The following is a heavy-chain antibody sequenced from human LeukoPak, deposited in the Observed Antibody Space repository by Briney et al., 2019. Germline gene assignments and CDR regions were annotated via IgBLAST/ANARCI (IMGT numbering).Heavy chain of an antibody. D-gene: IGHD6-13*01. V-gene: IGHV3-21*01. J-gene: IGHJ4*02. CDR2: ISSSSSYI. Sequence: GGSLRLSCAASGFTFSSYSMNWVRQAPGKGLEWVSSISSSSSYIYYADSVKGRFTISRDNAKNSLYLQMNSLRAEDTAVYYCARDFQQLWEYYFDYWGQGTLVTVSS. CDR1: GFTFSSYS. CDR3: ARDFQQLWEYYFDY.